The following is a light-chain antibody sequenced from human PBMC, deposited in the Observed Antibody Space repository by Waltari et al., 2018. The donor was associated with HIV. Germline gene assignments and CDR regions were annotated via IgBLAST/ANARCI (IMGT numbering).Light chain of an antibody. CDR1: QAVSDD. Sequence: DIQMTQSPSSLSASIGERVTITCRASQAVSDDLGWYQQTPGEAPRRLIYSASSVENGVPSRFSGSRAGEDFTLTITNLQPEDCATYYCLHHHSYPLTFGGGTKVEI. V-gene: IGKV1-17*02. CDR2: SAS. J-gene: IGKJ4*01. CDR3: LHHHSYPLT.